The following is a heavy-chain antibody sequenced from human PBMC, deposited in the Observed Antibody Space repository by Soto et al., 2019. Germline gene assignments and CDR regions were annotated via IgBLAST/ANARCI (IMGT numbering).Heavy chain of an antibody. V-gene: IGHV1-69*02. D-gene: IGHD2-21*01. J-gene: IGHJ3*02. Sequence: SVKVSCKASGGTFSSYTSSWVRQAPGQGLEWMGRIIPILGIANYAQKFQGRVTITADKSTSTAYMELSSLRSEDTAGYYCARGCGGDCYPAFDIWGQGTMVTVSS. CDR1: GGTFSSYT. CDR2: IIPILGIA. CDR3: ARGCGGDCYPAFDI.